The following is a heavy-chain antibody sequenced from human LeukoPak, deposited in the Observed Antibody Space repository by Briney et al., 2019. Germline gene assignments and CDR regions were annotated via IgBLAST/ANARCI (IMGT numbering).Heavy chain of an antibody. J-gene: IGHJ4*02. V-gene: IGHV1-2*02. CDR1: GYPFTAYY. CDR2: IYPNNGGT. D-gene: IGHD3-16*01. CDR3: GTGYASVPG. Sequence: ASVKVSCKASGYPFTAYYIHRVRQAPAQGLEGMGWIYPNNGGTNYAQKFQGRVPMTRDTSIRTAYMELSGLRSDDTAVYYCGTGYASVPGWGQGTLVTVSS.